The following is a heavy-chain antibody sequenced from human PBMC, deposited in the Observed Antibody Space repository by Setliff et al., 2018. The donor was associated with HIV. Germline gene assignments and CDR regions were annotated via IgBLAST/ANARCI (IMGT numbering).Heavy chain of an antibody. CDR1: GDSISSGYY. V-gene: IGHV4-38-2*01. D-gene: IGHD5-12*01. J-gene: IGHJ4*02. CDR3: ARARGLQDSGYDYVLYYFDY. CDR2: IYDSGHT. Sequence: SETLSLTCAVSGDSISSGYYWGWIRQPPGKGLEWSGNIYDSGHTFYNPSLKSRVTISVDTSKNQFSLTLTSVTAADTAVYYCARARGLQDSGYDYVLYYFDYWGQGTLVTVSS.